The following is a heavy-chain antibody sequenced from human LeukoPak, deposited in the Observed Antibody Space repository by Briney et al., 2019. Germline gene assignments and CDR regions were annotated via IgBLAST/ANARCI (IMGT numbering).Heavy chain of an antibody. CDR2: INPNSGGT. Sequence: ASVKVSCKASGYTFTGYYMHWVRQAPGQGLEWMGWINPNSGGTNYAQKFQGRVTMTRDTSISTAYMELSRLRSDDTAVYYCARSRADILTGYYFVNDGTDAFDIWGQGTMVTVSS. CDR3: ARSRADILTGYYFVNDGTDAFDI. V-gene: IGHV1-2*02. CDR1: GYTFTGYY. J-gene: IGHJ3*02. D-gene: IGHD3-9*01.